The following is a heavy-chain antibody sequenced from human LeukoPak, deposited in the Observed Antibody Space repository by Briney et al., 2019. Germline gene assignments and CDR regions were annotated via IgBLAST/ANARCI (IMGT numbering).Heavy chain of an antibody. D-gene: IGHD3-16*01. J-gene: IGHJ4*02. CDR1: EYSFASYW. Sequence: GESLKISCKGSEYSFASYWIGWVRQMPGKGLEWMGTIQPRDSDTIYSPSFQGQVTISADKSNSTAYLQWSSLKASDTAIYYCARAGWGYSFDYWSQGTLVTVSS. CDR2: IQPRDSDT. V-gene: IGHV5-51*01. CDR3: ARAGWGYSFDY.